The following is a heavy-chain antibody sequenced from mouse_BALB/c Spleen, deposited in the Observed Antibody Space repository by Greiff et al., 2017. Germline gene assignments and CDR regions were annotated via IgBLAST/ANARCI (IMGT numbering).Heavy chain of an antibody. D-gene: IGHD2-1*01. CDR3: ARDPLYGNYPFAY. CDR1: GYFITSGYY. Sequence: EVQLQESGPGLVKPSQSLSLTCSVTGYFITSGYYWNWIRQFPGNKLEWMGYISYDGSNNYNPSLKNRISITRDTSKNQFFLKLNSVTTEDTATYYCARDPLYGNYPFAYWGQGTLVTVSA. V-gene: IGHV3-6*02. CDR2: ISYDGSN. J-gene: IGHJ3*01.